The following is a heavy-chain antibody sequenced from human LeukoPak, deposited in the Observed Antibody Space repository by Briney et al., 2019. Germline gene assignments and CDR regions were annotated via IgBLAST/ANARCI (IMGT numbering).Heavy chain of an antibody. D-gene: IGHD2-8*01. V-gene: IGHV1-8*01. J-gene: IGHJ6*03. CDR2: MNPNSGNT. CDR1: GYTFTSYD. CDR3: ARGPYCTNGVCYAYYYYMDV. Sequence: ASVKVSCKASGYTFTSYDINWVRQATGQGLEWMGWMNPNSGNTGYAQKFQGRVTMTRNTSISTAYMELSSLRSEDTAVYYCARGPYCTNGVCYAYYYYMDVWGKGTTVTVS.